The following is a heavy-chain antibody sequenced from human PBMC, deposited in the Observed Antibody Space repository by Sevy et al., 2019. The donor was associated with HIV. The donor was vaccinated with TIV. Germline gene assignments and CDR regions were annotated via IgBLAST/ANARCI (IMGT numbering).Heavy chain of an antibody. CDR1: GYTFTSYG. D-gene: IGHD6-19*01. CDR3: ARGRGIAVAGGGYYSDY. Sequence: ASVKVSCKASGYTFTSYGISWVRQAPGQGVEWMGWISAYNGNTNYEQKLQGRVTLTTDTSTNTAYMELRSLRSDDTAIYFCARGRGIAVAGGGYYSDYWGQGSLVTVSS. V-gene: IGHV1-18*04. CDR2: ISAYNGNT. J-gene: IGHJ4*02.